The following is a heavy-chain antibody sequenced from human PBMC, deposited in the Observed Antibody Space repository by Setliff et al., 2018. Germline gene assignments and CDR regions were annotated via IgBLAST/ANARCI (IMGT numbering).Heavy chain of an antibody. CDR1: GFTFISYA. V-gene: IGHV3-23*01. CDR3: IRPQTPDDDHSSGYYGF. D-gene: IGHD3-22*01. Sequence: PGGSLRLSCAASGFTFISYAMSWVRQAPGKGLEWVSSISGRGGSTYYVDSVKGRFTISRDSAKNTAYLQMNSLETEDTALYYCIRPQTPDDDHSSGYYGFWGQGTPVTVSS. J-gene: IGHJ4*02. CDR2: ISGRGGST.